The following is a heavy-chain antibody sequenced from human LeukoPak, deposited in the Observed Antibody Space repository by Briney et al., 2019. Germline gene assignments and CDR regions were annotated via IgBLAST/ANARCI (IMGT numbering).Heavy chain of an antibody. V-gene: IGHV4-4*07. CDR3: ARGDYSSGWYGY. CDR2: IYNSGST. CDR1: GGSLSSYY. J-gene: IGHJ4*02. Sequence: SETLSLTCTVSGGSLSSYYWRWIRQPAGKGLEWIGRIYNSGSTNYNPSLKSRVSMSVDTSKNQFSLKLSSVTAADTAVYYCARGDYSSGWYGYWGQGTLVTVSS. D-gene: IGHD6-19*01.